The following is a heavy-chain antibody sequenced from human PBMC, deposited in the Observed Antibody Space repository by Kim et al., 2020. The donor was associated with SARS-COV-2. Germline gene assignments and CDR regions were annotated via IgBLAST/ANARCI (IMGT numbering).Heavy chain of an antibody. CDR3: AIPLGDFDSPHGMDV. V-gene: IGHV1-24*01. CDR2: FDPEDGET. J-gene: IGHJ6*02. Sequence: ASVKVSCKVSGYTLTELSMHWVRQAPGKGLEWMGGFDPEDGETIYAQKFQGRVTMTEDTSTDTAYMELSSLRSEDTAVYYCAIPLGDFDSPHGMDVWGQGTTVTVSS. CDR1: GYTLTELS. D-gene: IGHD3-9*01.